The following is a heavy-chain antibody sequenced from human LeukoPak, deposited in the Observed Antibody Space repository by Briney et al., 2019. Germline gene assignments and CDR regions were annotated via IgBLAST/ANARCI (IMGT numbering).Heavy chain of an antibody. Sequence: GESLKISCKGSGYSFTSYWIGWVRQMPGKGLEWMGIIYPGDSDTRYSPSFQGHVTISADKSISTADLQWSSVKASDSAMYYCAIHVVGATYYYYMDVWGKGTTVTVSS. J-gene: IGHJ6*03. D-gene: IGHD1-26*01. CDR1: GYSFTSYW. V-gene: IGHV5-51*01. CDR3: AIHVVGATYYYYMDV. CDR2: IYPGDSDT.